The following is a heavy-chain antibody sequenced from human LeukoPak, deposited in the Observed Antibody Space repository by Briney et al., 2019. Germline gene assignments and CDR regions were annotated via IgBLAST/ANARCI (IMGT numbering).Heavy chain of an antibody. CDR1: GGSISSYY. V-gene: IGHV4-4*07. D-gene: IGHD6-13*01. J-gene: IGHJ4*02. CDR2: IYASGNT. CDR3: ARGRGSSWYYFDS. Sequence: SETLSLTCSVSGGSISSYYWSWVRQPAGKGLEWIGRIYASGNTNYNPSLKGRVTMTVDTSKNQFSLNLSSVTAADTAVYYCARGRGSSWYYFDSWGQGTLVTVSS.